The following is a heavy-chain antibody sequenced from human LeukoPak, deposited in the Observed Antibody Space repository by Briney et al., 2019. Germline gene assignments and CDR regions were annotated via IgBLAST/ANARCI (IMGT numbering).Heavy chain of an antibody. D-gene: IGHD1-26*01. J-gene: IGHJ4*02. V-gene: IGHV3-43*02. CDR1: GFTFDDYA. CDR2: ISGDGGRT. CDR3: AKACHFRGNYYFDY. Sequence: GGSLRLSCAASGFTFDDYAMHWVRQAPGKGLEWVSLISGDGGRTYYADSVKGRFTISRDNIKNSLYLQMNGLRTEDTALYFRAKACHFRGNYYFDYWGQGTLVTVSS.